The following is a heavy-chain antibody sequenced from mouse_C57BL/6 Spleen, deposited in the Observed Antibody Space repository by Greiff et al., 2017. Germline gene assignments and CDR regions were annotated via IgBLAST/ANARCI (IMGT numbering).Heavy chain of an antibody. V-gene: IGHV1-69*01. J-gene: IGHJ1*03. CDR2: IDPSDSYT. Sequence: QVHVKQPGAELVMPGASVKLSCKASGYTFTSYWMHWVKQRPGQGLEWIGKIDPSDSYTNYNQKFKGKSTLTVDKSSSTAYMQLSSLTSEDSAVYYCARGGNYEWYLDDWGTGTTVTVSS. CDR1: GYTFTSYW. D-gene: IGHD2-1*01. CDR3: ARGGNYEWYLDD.